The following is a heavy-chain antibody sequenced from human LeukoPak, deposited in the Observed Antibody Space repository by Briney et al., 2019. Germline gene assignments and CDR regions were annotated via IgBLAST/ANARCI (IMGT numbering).Heavy chain of an antibody. Sequence: SVKVSCKASGYTFTGYYMHWVRQAPGQGLEWMGWINPNSGGTNYAQKFQGRVTMTRDTSISTAYMELSSLRSEDTAVYYCARDKRGCSSTSCYGSFDYWGQGTLVTVSS. CDR2: INPNSGGT. CDR3: ARDKRGCSSTSCYGSFDY. D-gene: IGHD2-2*01. CDR1: GYTFTGYY. V-gene: IGHV1-2*02. J-gene: IGHJ4*02.